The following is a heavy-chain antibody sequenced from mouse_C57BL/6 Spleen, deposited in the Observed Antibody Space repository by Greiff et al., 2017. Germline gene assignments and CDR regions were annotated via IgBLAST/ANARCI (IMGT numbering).Heavy chain of an antibody. Sequence: VQLQQSGPELVKPGASVKISCKASGYSFTGYYMNWVKQSPEKSLEWIGEINPSTGGTTYNQKFKAKATLTVDKSSSAAYMQFKGLTSKDSAVYYCARSLYYNYDMYAMDYWGQGTSVTVSS. CDR3: ARSLYYNYDMYAMDY. J-gene: IGHJ4*01. CDR2: INPSTGGT. D-gene: IGHD2-4*01. CDR1: GYSFTGYY. V-gene: IGHV1-42*01.